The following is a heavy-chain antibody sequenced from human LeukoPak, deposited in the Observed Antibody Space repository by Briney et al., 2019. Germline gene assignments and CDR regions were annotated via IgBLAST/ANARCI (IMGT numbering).Heavy chain of an antibody. J-gene: IGHJ4*02. D-gene: IGHD3-9*01. V-gene: IGHV4-59*01. CDR1: GGSISSYY. CDR3: ARGYFDWLSSHSFDY. CDR2: IYYSGST. Sequence: PSETLSLTCTVSGGSISSYYWSWIRQPPGKGLEWNGYIYYSGSTNYNPSLKSRVTISVDTSKNQFSLKLSSVTAADTAVYYCARGYFDWLSSHSFDYWGQGTLVTVSS.